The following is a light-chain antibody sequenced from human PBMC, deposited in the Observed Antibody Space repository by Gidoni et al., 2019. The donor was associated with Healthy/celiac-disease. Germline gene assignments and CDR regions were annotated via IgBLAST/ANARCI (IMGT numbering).Light chain of an antibody. CDR1: QSVSNSY. J-gene: IGKJ1*01. V-gene: IGKV3-20*01. CDR2: GAS. CDR3: HQYGSSPPRT. Sequence: EIVLTQSPGTLSLYPGERATLSCRARQSVSNSYLAWYQQKPGQAPRLLIYGASSRATGIPDRFSGSGSGTDFTLTISRLEPEDFAVYYCHQYGSSPPRTFGQGTKVEIK.